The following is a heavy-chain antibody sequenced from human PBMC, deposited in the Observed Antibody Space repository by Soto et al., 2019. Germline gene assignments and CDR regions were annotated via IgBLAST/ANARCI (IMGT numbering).Heavy chain of an antibody. CDR3: ARGLTHQLGYYGMDV. D-gene: IGHD2-2*01. CDR2: INHSGST. Sequence: PSETLSLTCAVYGGSFSGYYWSWIRQPPGKGLEWIGEINHSGSTNYNPSLKSRVTISVDTSKNQFSLKLSSVTAADTAVYYCARGLTHQLGYYGMDVWGQGTTVTV. CDR1: GGSFSGYY. V-gene: IGHV4-34*01. J-gene: IGHJ6*02.